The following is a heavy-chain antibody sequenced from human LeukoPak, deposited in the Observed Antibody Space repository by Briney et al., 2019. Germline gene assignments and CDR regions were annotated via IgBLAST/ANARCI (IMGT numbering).Heavy chain of an antibody. D-gene: IGHD5/OR15-5a*01. CDR1: GFTFNTYG. Sequence: GGSLRLSCEVSGFTFNTYGMHWVRQAPGKGLEWVAFIRYDGTNKYYADSVKGRFTISRNNSKNTLFLQMNRLRVEDAAVYYCAKIWLGRRTIVNVVSTGETDFWGQGTLVTVSS. CDR3: AKIWLGRRTIVNVVSTGETDF. J-gene: IGHJ4*02. CDR2: IRYDGTNK. V-gene: IGHV3-30*02.